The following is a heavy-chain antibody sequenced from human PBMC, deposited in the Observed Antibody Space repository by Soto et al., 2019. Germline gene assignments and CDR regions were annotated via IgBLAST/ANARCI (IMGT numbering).Heavy chain of an antibody. V-gene: IGHV4-4*02. Sequence: PXETLSLTCAVSGGSISSDYWWTCVRQPPGKGLEWIAEMYHSGSTNYNPSLKSRVTISVDKSKNQISLKLSSVTAADTAVYYCARVLSSGWSRFDYWGQGTLVTVSS. CDR1: GGSISSDYW. CDR3: ARVLSSGWSRFDY. D-gene: IGHD6-19*01. CDR2: MYHSGST. J-gene: IGHJ4*02.